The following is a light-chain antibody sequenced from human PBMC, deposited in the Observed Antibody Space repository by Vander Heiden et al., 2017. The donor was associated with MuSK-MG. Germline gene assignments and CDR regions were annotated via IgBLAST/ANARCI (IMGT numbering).Light chain of an antibody. CDR1: QSISSY. V-gene: IGKV1-39*01. CDR2: AAS. J-gene: IGKJ1*01. Sequence: DIQMTQSPSSLSASVGDRVTITCRASQSISSYLNWYQQKPGKAPKLLIYAASSLQSGVPSRFSGSGSGTDFTLTISSLQPEDFATYYCQQSDRTPAFGQGTKVEIK. CDR3: QQSDRTPA.